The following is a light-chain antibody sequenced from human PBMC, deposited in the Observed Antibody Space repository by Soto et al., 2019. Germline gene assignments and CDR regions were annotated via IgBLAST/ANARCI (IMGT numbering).Light chain of an antibody. J-gene: IGKJ1*01. V-gene: IGKV1-5*03. CDR1: QTISSW. CDR3: QHYNSYSEA. CDR2: KAS. Sequence: DIQMTQSPSTLSGSVGYRFTITCGASQTISSWLDWYQQKPGKAPKLLIYKASTLKSGVPSRFRGSGSGTEFTLTISSLQPDDFATYYCQHYNSYSEAFGQGTKVDIK.